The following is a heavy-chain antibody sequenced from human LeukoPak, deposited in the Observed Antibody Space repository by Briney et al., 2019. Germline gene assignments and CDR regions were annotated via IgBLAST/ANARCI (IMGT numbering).Heavy chain of an antibody. J-gene: IGHJ4*02. CDR1: GGSFSGYY. CDR2: INHSGST. Sequence: PSETLSLTCAVYGGSFSGYYWRWIRQPPGKGLEWIGEINHSGSTNYNPSLKSRVTISVDTSKNQFSLKLSPVTAAHTAVYYCARGRSYSGYEEGWETYYFDYWGQGTLVTVSS. D-gene: IGHD5-12*01. CDR3: ARGRSYSGYEEGWETYYFDY. V-gene: IGHV4-34*01.